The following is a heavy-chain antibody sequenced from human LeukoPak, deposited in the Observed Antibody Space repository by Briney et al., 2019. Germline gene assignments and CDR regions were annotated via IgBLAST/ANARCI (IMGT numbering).Heavy chain of an antibody. V-gene: IGHV3-23*01. Sequence: GGSLRLSCAASGFTFSNYAMNWVRQAPGKGLEWVSTISVSGGTTYYADSVKGRFTISRDNAKNSLYLQMNSLRAEDTAVYYSASTPSPHYDYGDYGWGQGALVTVSS. D-gene: IGHD4-17*01. CDR2: ISVSGGTT. J-gene: IGHJ4*02. CDR3: ASTPSPHYDYGDYG. CDR1: GFTFSNYA.